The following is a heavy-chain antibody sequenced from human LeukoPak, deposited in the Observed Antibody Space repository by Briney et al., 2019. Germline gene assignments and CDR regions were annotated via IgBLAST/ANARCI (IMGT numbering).Heavy chain of an antibody. J-gene: IGHJ4*02. Sequence: KAGGSLRLSSAASGFTFSSYSMNWVRQAPGKGLEWVSSISSSSSYIYYADSVKGRFTISRDNAKNSLYLQMNSLRAEDTAVYYCARDLEIGDSSSWYLDYWGKGTLVTV. CDR3: ARDLEIGDSSSWYLDY. CDR2: ISSSSSYI. V-gene: IGHV3-21*01. CDR1: GFTFSSYS. D-gene: IGHD6-13*01.